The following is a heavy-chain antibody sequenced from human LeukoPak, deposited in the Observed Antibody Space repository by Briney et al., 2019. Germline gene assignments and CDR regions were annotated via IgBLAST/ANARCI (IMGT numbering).Heavy chain of an antibody. Sequence: PGGSLRLSCAASGFTFKTYGMHWVRQAPGKGLDWVAFIEEDGSNKYYADSVKGRFTVSRDNSKNRLYLQMNSLRPEETALYYCAKDLEQWPAVPEYWGQGTLVIVSS. CDR1: GFTFKTYG. J-gene: IGHJ4*02. CDR2: IEEDGSNK. D-gene: IGHD6-19*01. CDR3: AKDLEQWPAVPEY. V-gene: IGHV3-30*02.